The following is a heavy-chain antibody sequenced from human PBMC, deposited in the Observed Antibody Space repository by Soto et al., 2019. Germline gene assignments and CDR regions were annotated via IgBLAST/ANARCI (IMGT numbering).Heavy chain of an antibody. V-gene: IGHV4-31*03. CDR3: AREGGSYDSGGYLIRGAFDI. J-gene: IGHJ3*02. Sequence: QVQLQESGPGLVKPSQTLSLTCSVSGESISRIDYYWTWIRQHPEKGLEWIGNIYFRGNTYYSPSLESRLTISVDTSNNQFSLKLTSVTAADTAVYYCAREGGSYDSGGYLIRGAFDIWGQGTMVTVSS. D-gene: IGHD3-22*01. CDR2: IYFRGNT. CDR1: GESISRIDYY.